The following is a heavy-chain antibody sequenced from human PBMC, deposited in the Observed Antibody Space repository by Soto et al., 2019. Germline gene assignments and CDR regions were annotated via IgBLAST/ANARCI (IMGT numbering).Heavy chain of an antibody. J-gene: IGHJ6*01. CDR3: ANRVIGLWSYYYYYGLAV. V-gene: IGHV3-23*01. CDR1: GFTFSSYA. Sequence: GGSLRLSCAASGFTFSSYAMSWVRQAPGKGLEWVSAISGSGGRTYYADSVKGRFTISRDNSKNTLYLQMNSLRAEDTAVYYCANRVIGLWSYYYYYGLAVRDPGTMGTASS. CDR2: ISGSGGRT. D-gene: IGHD5-18*01.